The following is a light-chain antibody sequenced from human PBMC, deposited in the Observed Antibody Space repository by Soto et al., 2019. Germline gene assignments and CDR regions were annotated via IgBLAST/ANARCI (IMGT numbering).Light chain of an antibody. CDR2: DAS. CDR1: QSVSSY. V-gene: IGKV3-11*01. J-gene: IGKJ1*01. CDR3: QQRRYWPVT. Sequence: EIVLTQSPAILSRSPGERATRSCRASQSVSSYFAWYQQKPGQAPRLLIYDASNRATGVPARFSGSGYGTDFTLTISSLEPEDFAVYYCQQRRYWPVTFGQGTKVEIK.